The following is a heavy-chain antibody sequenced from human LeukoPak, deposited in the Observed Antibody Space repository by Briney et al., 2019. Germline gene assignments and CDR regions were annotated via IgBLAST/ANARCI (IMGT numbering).Heavy chain of an antibody. CDR3: ARDLLDSFDI. Sequence: PSETLSLTCTVSGGSISSSSYYWGWIRQPPGKGLEWIGSIYYSGSTYYNPSLKSRVTISVDTSKNQFSLKLSSVTAADTAVYYCARDLLDSFDIWGQGTMVTVSS. V-gene: IGHV4-39*02. J-gene: IGHJ3*02. CDR1: GGSISSSSYY. CDR2: IYYSGST.